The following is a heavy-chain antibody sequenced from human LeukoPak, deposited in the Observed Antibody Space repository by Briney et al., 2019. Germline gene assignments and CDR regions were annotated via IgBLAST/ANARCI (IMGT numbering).Heavy chain of an antibody. V-gene: IGHV1-8*01. CDR1: GYTFTSYD. CDR2: MNPNSGNT. Sequence: ASVKVSCKASGYTFTSYDINWVRQATGQGLEWMGWMNPNSGNTGYAQKFQGRVTMTRNTSISTAYMELSSLRPEDTAVYYCARGRYDFWSGYSLNWFDPWGQGTLVTVSS. CDR3: ARGRYDFWSGYSLNWFDP. J-gene: IGHJ5*02. D-gene: IGHD3-3*01.